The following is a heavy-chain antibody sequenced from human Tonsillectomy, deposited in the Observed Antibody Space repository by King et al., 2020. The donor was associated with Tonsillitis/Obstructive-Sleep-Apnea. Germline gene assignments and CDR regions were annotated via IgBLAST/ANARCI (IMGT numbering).Heavy chain of an antibody. J-gene: IGHJ6*02. D-gene: IGHD2-15*01. CDR1: GFTFSSYA. Sequence: VQLVESGGGMVQPGRSLRLSCAASGFTFSSYAMHWVRQAPGKGLEWVAVISYDGSNKYYADSVKGRFTISRDNSKNTLYLQMNSLRAEDTAVYYCARAKGGVIVVVNGMDVWGQGTTVTVSS. CDR2: ISYDGSNK. V-gene: IGHV3-30*04. CDR3: ARAKGGVIVVVNGMDV.